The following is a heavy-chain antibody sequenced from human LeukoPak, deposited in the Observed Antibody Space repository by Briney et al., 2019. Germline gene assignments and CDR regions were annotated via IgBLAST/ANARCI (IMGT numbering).Heavy chain of an antibody. D-gene: IGHD3-10*01. Sequence: GGSLRLSCAASGFTFSSYAMHWVRQAPGKGLEWVAVISYDGSNKYYADSVKGRFTISRDNSKNTLYLQMNSLRAEDTAVYYCAKDHYDWGQGTLVTVSS. CDR1: GFTFSSYA. V-gene: IGHV3-30*04. CDR3: AKDHYD. CDR2: ISYDGSNK. J-gene: IGHJ4*02.